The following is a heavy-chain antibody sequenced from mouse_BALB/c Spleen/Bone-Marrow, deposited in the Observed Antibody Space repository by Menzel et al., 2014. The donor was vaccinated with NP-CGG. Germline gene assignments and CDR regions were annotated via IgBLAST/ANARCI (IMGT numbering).Heavy chain of an antibody. CDR2: IRNKANGYTT. V-gene: IGHV7-3*02. D-gene: IGHD4-1*01. CDR1: GFTFTDYY. CDR3: ARLGRGYFDY. Sequence: EVKLVESGGGLVQPGGSLRLSCATSGFTFTDYYMNWVRQPPGKALGWLGFIRNKANGYTTEYSASVKGRFTTSRDNSQSILYLQMNFLRAEDSATYYCARLGRGYFDYWGQGTTLTVSS. J-gene: IGHJ2*01.